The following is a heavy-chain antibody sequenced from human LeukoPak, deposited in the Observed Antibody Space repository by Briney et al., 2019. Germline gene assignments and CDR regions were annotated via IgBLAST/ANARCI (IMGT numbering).Heavy chain of an antibody. CDR3: ARRDSSGWYYFDY. Sequence: GESLKISCKGSGYRFTSYWIGWVRQMPGKGLEWMGIIYPGDSDTRYSPSFQGQVTTSAVKSISTAYLQWSSLKASDTAMYYCARRDSSGWYYFDYWGQGTLVTVSS. V-gene: IGHV5-51*01. CDR2: IYPGDSDT. J-gene: IGHJ4*02. D-gene: IGHD6-19*01. CDR1: GYRFTSYW.